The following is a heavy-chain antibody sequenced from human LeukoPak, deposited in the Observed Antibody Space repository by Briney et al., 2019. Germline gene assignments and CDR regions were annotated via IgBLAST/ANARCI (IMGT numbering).Heavy chain of an antibody. Sequence: PGRSLRLSCAASGFIFSSYGMHWVRQAPGKGLEWVAAVWNDGSNKYYADSVKGRFTISRDNPKNTLYLQTNSLRAEDTAVYYCARDRSGSYDAFDIWGQGTMVTVS. V-gene: IGHV3-33*01. J-gene: IGHJ3*02. CDR1: GFIFSSYG. D-gene: IGHD1-26*01. CDR3: ARDRSGSYDAFDI. CDR2: VWNDGSNK.